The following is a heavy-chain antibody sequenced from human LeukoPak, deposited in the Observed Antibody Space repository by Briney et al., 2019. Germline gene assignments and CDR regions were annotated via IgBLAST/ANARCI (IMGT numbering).Heavy chain of an antibody. CDR3: ARVLDPVYPRCYFDY. V-gene: IGHV1-18*01. CDR1: GYTFTSYG. CDR2: ISAYNGNT. J-gene: IGHJ4*02. Sequence: ASVKVSCKASGYTFTSYGISWVRQAPGQGLEWMGWISAYNGNTNYAQKLQGRVTMTTDTSTSTAYMELRSLRSDDTAVYYCARVLDPVYPRCYFDYWGQGTLVTVSS. D-gene: IGHD2-8*01.